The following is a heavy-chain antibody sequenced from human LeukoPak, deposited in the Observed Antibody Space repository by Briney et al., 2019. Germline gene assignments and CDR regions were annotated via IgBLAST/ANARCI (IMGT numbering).Heavy chain of an antibody. V-gene: IGHV1-24*01. CDR3: ARGRGSSVVGPILYDY. D-gene: IGHD4-23*01. CDR2: FDPEDGET. CDR1: GYTLTELS. Sequence: GASVKVSCKVSGYTLTELSMHWVRQAPGKGLEWMGGFDPEDGETIYAQKFQGRVTITADESTSTAYMELSSLRSEDTAVYYCARGRGSSVVGPILYDYWGQGTLVTVSS. J-gene: IGHJ4*02.